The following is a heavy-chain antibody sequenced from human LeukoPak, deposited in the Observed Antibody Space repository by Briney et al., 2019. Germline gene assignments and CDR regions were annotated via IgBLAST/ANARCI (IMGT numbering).Heavy chain of an antibody. CDR3: ARRTYYHTSGYPHHFDY. CDR1: GGSISSYY. Sequence: SETLSLTCTVSGGSISSYYWSWIRQPPGKGLEWIGYIYYSGSTNYNPSLKSRVTISVDTSKNQFSLKLSSVTAADTAVYYCARRTYYHTSGYPHHFDYWGQGTLVTVSS. CDR2: IYYSGST. J-gene: IGHJ4*02. V-gene: IGHV4-59*08. D-gene: IGHD3-22*01.